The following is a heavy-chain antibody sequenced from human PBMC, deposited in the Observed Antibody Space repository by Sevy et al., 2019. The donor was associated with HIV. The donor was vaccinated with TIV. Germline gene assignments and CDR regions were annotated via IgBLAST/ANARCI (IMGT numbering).Heavy chain of an antibody. V-gene: IGHV3-49*04. D-gene: IGHD2-2*02. CDR1: GFTFGDYA. J-gene: IGHJ6*03. Sequence: GGSLRLSCTASGFTFGDYAMSWVRQAPGKGLGWVGFIRSKAYGGTTEYAASVKGRFTISRDDSKSIAYLQMNSLKTEDTAVYYCTRDGKYCSSTSCYTKNDYYYYYMDVWGKGTTVTVSS. CDR2: IRSKAYGGTT. CDR3: TRDGKYCSSTSCYTKNDYYYYYMDV.